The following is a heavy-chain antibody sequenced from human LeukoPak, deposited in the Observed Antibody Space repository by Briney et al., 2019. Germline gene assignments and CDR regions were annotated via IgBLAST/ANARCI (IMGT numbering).Heavy chain of an antibody. CDR3: TRTGNRAFDF. Sequence: GASVKVSCKASGYTFTGYYIHWVRQAPGQGLEWMGCINSNSGDTHYAEKFHGRVTMTRDTSLSTAYMELSRLRSDDTTVYYCTRTGNRAFDFWGQGTLVTVSS. D-gene: IGHD1-1*01. V-gene: IGHV1-2*02. CDR1: GYTFTGYY. CDR2: INSNSGDT. J-gene: IGHJ3*01.